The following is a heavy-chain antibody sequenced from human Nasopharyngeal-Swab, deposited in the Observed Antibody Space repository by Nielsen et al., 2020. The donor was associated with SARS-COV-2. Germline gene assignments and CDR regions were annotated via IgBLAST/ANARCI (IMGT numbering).Heavy chain of an antibody. D-gene: IGHD1-26*01. CDR2: IYPGDSDT. CDR3: ARQSGSYYDIADAFDI. Sequence: GESLEISCKGSGYSFTSYWIGWVRQTPGKGLEWMGIIYPGDSDTRYSPSFQGQVTISADKSISTAYLQWSSLKASDTAMYYCARQSGSYYDIADAFDIWGQGTMVTVSS. V-gene: IGHV5-51*01. CDR1: GYSFTSYW. J-gene: IGHJ3*02.